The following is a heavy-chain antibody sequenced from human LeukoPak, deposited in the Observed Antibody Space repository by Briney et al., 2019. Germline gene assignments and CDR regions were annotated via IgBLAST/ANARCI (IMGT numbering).Heavy chain of an antibody. J-gene: IGHJ4*02. CDR2: TNPNSGYT. CDR1: GYTFTSYD. CDR3: ARVAGSIDY. D-gene: IGHD6-19*01. V-gene: IGHV1-8*03. Sequence: ASVKVSRKASGYTFTSYDINWVRQATGQGLEWMGWTNPNSGYTGYAQKFQGRVTITRNTSIRTVYMELSSLRSEDTAVYYCARVAGSIDYWGQGTLVTVSS.